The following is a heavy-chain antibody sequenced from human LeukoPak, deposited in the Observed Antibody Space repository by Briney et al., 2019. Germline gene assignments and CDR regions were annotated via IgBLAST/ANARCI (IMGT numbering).Heavy chain of an antibody. CDR3: ARDPGGYENY. D-gene: IGHD5-12*01. CDR2: IYSGVST. J-gene: IGHJ4*02. CDR1: GFTVSSNY. Sequence: PGGSLRLSCAASGFTVSSNYMSWVRQAPGKGLEWVSVIYSGVSTYYADSVKGRFTISRHNSKNTLYLQMNSLRAEDTAVYYCARDPGGYENYWGQGTLVTVSS. V-gene: IGHV3-53*04.